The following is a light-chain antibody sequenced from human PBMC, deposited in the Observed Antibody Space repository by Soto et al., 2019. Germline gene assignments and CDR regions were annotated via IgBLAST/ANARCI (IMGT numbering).Light chain of an antibody. CDR1: QSVIIF. J-gene: IGKJ5*01. V-gene: IGKV3-11*01. CDR2: DAS. Sequence: EIVLTQSPATLSLSPGGRATLSCRASQSVIIFLTWYQQKPGQAPRLLIYDASQRATGIPARFSGSGSGTEFTLTINSLQAEDSAVYYCQQYYNWPRTFGQGTRLEI. CDR3: QQYYNWPRT.